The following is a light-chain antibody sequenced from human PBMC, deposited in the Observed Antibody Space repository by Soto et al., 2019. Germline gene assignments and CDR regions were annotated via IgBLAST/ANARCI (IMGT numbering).Light chain of an antibody. J-gene: IGKJ5*01. V-gene: IGKV3-11*01. CDR2: GAS. CDR3: QQRSNWPPIT. CDR1: QSVSSSY. Sequence: EIVLTHSPATLSLSPWEIATLSCRASQSVSSSYLAWYQQKPGQAPRLLIYGASNRATGIPARFSGSGSGTDFTLTISSLEPEDFAVYYCQQRSNWPPITFGQGTRLEIK.